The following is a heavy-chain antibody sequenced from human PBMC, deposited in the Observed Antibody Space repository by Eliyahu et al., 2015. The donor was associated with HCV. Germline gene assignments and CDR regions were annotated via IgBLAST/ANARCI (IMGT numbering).Heavy chain of an antibody. Sequence: EVQLVESGGGLIQPGGSLRLSCAASGFTVSSNYMSWIRQAPGKGLEWVSVFYSGGSTYYADSVKGRFTISRDNSRNTLYLQMNSLRAEDTAVYYCARHSGNSYPYFDSWGQGTLVTVSS. D-gene: IGHD1-26*01. CDR2: FYSGGST. CDR1: GFTVSSNY. CDR3: ARHSGNSYPYFDS. J-gene: IGHJ4*02. V-gene: IGHV3-53*01.